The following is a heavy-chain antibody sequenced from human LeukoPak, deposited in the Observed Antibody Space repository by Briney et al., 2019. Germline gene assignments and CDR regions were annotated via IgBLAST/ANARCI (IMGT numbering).Heavy chain of an antibody. D-gene: IGHD3-22*01. J-gene: IGHJ6*02. CDR3: AREMGYYDSSAHYYYAMDV. CDR1: GYTFTNYG. Sequence: ASVKVSCKASGYTFTNYGISWVRQAPGQGLEWMGWISAYNGNTKYAQKLQGGVTMATDTSTSTAYMELWSLRSDDTAVYYCAREMGYYDSSAHYYYAMDVWGQGTTVTVSS. V-gene: IGHV1-18*01. CDR2: ISAYNGNT.